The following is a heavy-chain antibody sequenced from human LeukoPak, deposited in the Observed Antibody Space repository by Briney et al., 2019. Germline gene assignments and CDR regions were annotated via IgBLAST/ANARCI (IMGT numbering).Heavy chain of an antibody. CDR3: ARGMYYDILTGPLGFDY. Sequence: GGSLRLSCAASGFTFSSYWMHWVRQAPGKGLVWVSRINSDGSSTSYADSVKGRFTISRDNAKNTVYLQMNSLRAEDTAVYYCARGMYYDILTGPLGFDYWGQGTLVTVSS. V-gene: IGHV3-74*01. D-gene: IGHD3-9*01. J-gene: IGHJ4*02. CDR2: INSDGSST. CDR1: GFTFSSYW.